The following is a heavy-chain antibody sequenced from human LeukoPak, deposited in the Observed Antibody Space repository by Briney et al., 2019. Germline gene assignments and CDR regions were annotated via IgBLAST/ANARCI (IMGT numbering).Heavy chain of an antibody. CDR1: GGSFSGYY. J-gene: IGHJ4*02. D-gene: IGHD6-6*01. V-gene: IGHV4-34*01. Sequence: SETLSLTCAVYGGSFSGYYWSWIRQPPGKGLEWIGEINHSGSTSYNPSLRSRVTISVDTSKNQFSLKLSSVTAADTAVYYCARRGSMTGPPPLWGQGTLVTVSS. CDR2: INHSGST. CDR3: ARRGSMTGPPPL.